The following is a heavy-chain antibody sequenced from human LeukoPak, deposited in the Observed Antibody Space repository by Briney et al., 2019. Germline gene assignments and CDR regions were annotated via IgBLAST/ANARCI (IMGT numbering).Heavy chain of an antibody. Sequence: SETLSLXRTVSGYSISSGHYWGWIQQPPGKGLEWIATISFTGRNTYYNPSLKSRVTISVDTSKDQFSLKLSSVTAADTAIYYCAREEGYCSSISCYTNFDSWGQGTLVTVSS. D-gene: IGHD2-2*02. CDR1: GYSISSGHY. CDR2: ISFTGRNT. CDR3: AREEGYCSSISCYTNFDS. V-gene: IGHV4-38-2*02. J-gene: IGHJ4*02.